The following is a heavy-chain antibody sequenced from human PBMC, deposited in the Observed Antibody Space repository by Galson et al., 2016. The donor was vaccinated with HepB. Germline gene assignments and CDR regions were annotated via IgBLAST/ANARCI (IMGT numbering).Heavy chain of an antibody. CDR3: VSRAYSGFGITTEIEY. Sequence: SLRLSCAASGFTFSRYWMHWVRQAPGKGLVWVSRTDTDGSSTGYADSVKGRFTISRDNAKNMVYLQMSRLRVEDSALYYCVSRAYSGFGITTEIEYWGQGTLVTVSS. CDR1: GFTFSRYW. J-gene: IGHJ4*02. V-gene: IGHV3-74*01. D-gene: IGHD5-12*01. CDR2: TDTDGSST.